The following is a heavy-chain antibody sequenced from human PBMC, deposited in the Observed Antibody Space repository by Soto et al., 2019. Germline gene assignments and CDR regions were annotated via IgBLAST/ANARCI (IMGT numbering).Heavy chain of an antibody. CDR1: GDTFTSHW. CDR2: IYPADSDT. CDR3: VRPQAKELGTIRGAFDV. Sequence: LKISCKGSGDTFTSHWIAWVRQMPGKGLELMGLIYPADSDTRYSPSFEGQVTISVDKSISTAYLQWSSLKASDTAMYYCVRPQAKELGTIRGAFDVWGQGTKVTVSS. J-gene: IGHJ3*01. D-gene: IGHD3-10*01. V-gene: IGHV5-51*01.